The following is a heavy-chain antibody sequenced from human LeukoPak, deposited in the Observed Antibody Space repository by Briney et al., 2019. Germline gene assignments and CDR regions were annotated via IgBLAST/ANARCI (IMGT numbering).Heavy chain of an antibody. CDR1: GSTFSSYA. CDR3: AKLSKAGIAVAGRNY. V-gene: IGHV3-23*01. CDR2: ISGSGGST. J-gene: IGHJ4*02. D-gene: IGHD6-19*01. Sequence: GGSLRLSCAASGSTFSSYAMSWVRQAPGKGLEWVSAISGSGGSTYYADSVKGRFTISRDNSKNTLYLQMNSLRAEDTAVYYCAKLSKAGIAVAGRNYWGQGTLVTVSS.